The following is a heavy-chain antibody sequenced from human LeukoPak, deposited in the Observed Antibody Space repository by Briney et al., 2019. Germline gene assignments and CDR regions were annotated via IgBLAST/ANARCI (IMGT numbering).Heavy chain of an antibody. J-gene: IGHJ6*03. CDR1: GGSISSYY. CDR3: ARRYGSGSYYHYYYMDV. Sequence: SETLSLTCTVSGGSISSYYWSWIRQPPGKGLEWIGYIYYSGSTNCNPSLKSRVTISVDTSKNQFSLKLSSVTAADTAVYYCARRYGSGSYYHYYYMDVWGKGTTVTVSS. CDR2: IYYSGST. V-gene: IGHV4-59*08. D-gene: IGHD3-10*01.